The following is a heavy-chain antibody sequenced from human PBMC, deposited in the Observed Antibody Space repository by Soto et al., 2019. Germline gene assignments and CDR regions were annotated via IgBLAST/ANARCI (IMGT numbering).Heavy chain of an antibody. V-gene: IGHV3-7*01. D-gene: IGHD3-16*01. CDR3: ARDQAPGVYVRYYYCVVV. CDR1: GFTFSSYW. Sequence: GSLRLSCAASGFTFSSYWMSWVRQAPGKGLEWVANIKQDGSEKYYVDSVKGRFTISRDNAKNSLYLQMNSLRAEDTAVYYCARDQAPGVYVRYYYCVVVWGKGTTVTVSS. CDR2: IKQDGSEK. J-gene: IGHJ6*03.